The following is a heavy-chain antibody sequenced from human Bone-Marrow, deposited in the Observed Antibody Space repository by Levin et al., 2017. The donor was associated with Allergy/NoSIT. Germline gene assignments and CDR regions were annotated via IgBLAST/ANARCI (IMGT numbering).Heavy chain of an antibody. V-gene: IGHV3-53*01. D-gene: IGHD3-10*01. J-gene: IGHJ4*02. CDR3: AIGSFGELLSH. CDR1: GFTVSSNY. Sequence: GGSLRLSCAASGFTVSSNYMSWVRQAPGKGPEWVSVIYSGGSTYYADSVKGRFTISRDNSKNTLSLQMNSLRAEDTAVFYCAIGSFGELLSHWGQGTLVTVSS. CDR2: IYSGGST.